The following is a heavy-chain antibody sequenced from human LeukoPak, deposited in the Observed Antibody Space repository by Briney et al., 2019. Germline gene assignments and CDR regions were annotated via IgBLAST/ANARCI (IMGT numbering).Heavy chain of an antibody. J-gene: IGHJ4*02. V-gene: IGHV3-74*01. D-gene: IGHD1-26*01. CDR2: INSDGSST. CDR3: ARGGFKWEPRRIRDYFDY. Sequence: GGSLRLSCAASGFTFSSYWMHWVRQAPGKGLVWVSRINSDGSSTSYADSVKGRFTISRDNAKNTLYLQMNSLRAEDTAVYYCARGGFKWEPRRIRDYFDYWGQGTLVTVSS. CDR1: GFTFSSYW.